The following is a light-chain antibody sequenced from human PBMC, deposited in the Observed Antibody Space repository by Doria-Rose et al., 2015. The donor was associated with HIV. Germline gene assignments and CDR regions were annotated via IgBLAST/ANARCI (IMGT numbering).Light chain of an antibody. CDR3: MQALQTPPWT. V-gene: IGKV2-28*01. CDR1: QSLLHSNGYNY. Sequence: QSPLSLPVTPGEPASISCRSSQSLLHSNGYNYMDWYLQKPGQSPQLLIYLGTNRASGVPDRFSGSGSGTDFTLKISRVEAEDVGVYYCMQALQTPPWTFGQGTKVEIK. CDR2: LGT. J-gene: IGKJ1*01.